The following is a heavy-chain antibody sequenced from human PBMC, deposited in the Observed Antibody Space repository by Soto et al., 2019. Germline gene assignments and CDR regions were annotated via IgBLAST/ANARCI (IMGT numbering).Heavy chain of an antibody. V-gene: IGHV5-51*01. J-gene: IGHJ6*02. D-gene: IGHD6-13*01. CDR2: IYPGDSDT. Sequence: GESLKISCKGSGYSFTSYWIGWVRQMPGKGLEWMGIIYPGDSDTRYSPSFQGQVTISADKSISTAYLQWSSLKASDTAMYYCATTSAAGKYYYGMDVWGQGTTVTVSS. CDR1: GYSFTSYW. CDR3: ATTSAAGKYYYGMDV.